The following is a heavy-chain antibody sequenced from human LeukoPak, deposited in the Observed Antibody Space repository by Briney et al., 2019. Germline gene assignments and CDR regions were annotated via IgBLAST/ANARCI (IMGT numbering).Heavy chain of an antibody. CDR3: TKDTYSTSPYYFDY. J-gene: IGHJ4*02. Sequence: GGSLRLSCAASGFTFSSYSMNWVRQAPGKGLEWVSYISSSSSTIHYADSVKGRFTISRDNAKNSLYLQMNSLRAEDTAVYYCTKDTYSTSPYYFDYWGQGTLVTVSS. D-gene: IGHD1-26*01. V-gene: IGHV3-48*01. CDR2: ISSSSSTI. CDR1: GFTFSSYS.